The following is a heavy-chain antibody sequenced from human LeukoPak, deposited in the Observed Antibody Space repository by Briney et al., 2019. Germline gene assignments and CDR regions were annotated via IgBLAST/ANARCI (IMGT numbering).Heavy chain of an antibody. CDR1: GGSISSSSYY. D-gene: IGHD5-18*01. Sequence: PSETLSLTCTVSGGSISSSSYYWGWIRQPPGKGLEWIGSIYYSGSTYYNPSLKSRVTISVDTSKNQFSLKLSSVTAADTAVYYCARGGNNTAISNWFDPWGQGTLVTVSS. CDR3: ARGGNNTAISNWFDP. CDR2: IYYSGST. J-gene: IGHJ5*02. V-gene: IGHV4-39*07.